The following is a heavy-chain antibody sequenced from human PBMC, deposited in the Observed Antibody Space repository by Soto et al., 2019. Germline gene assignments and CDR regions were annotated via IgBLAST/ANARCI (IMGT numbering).Heavy chain of an antibody. J-gene: IGHJ5*02. CDR1: GFAVSSKY. D-gene: IGHD2-15*01. CDR2: IWSAGLT. CDR3: ARELPPDL. Sequence: GSLRLSCAASGFAVSSKYMNWVRQAPGKGLEWVSIIWSAGLTYYADSVRGRFTISRDISKNILFLQMNNLRAEDSAIYYCARELPPDLWGQGTLVTVSS. V-gene: IGHV3-53*01.